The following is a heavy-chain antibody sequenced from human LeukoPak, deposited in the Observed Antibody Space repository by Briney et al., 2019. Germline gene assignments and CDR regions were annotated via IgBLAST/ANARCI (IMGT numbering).Heavy chain of an antibody. CDR1: GFTFSSYE. J-gene: IGHJ4*02. Sequence: GGSLRLSCAASGFTFSSYEMNWVRQAPGKGLEWVSYISSSGSTIYYADSVEGRFTISRDNAKNSLYLQMNSLRAEDTAVYYCARDLVKYCSGGSCPKDYWGQGTLVTVSS. V-gene: IGHV3-48*03. CDR2: ISSSGSTI. D-gene: IGHD2-15*01. CDR3: ARDLVKYCSGGSCPKDY.